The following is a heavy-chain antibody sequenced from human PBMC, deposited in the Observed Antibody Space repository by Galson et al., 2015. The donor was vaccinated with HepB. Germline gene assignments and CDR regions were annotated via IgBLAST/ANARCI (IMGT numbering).Heavy chain of an antibody. CDR2: ISGSGGST. Sequence: SLRLSCAASGFTFSSYAMSWVRQAPGKGLEWVSAISGSGGSTYYADSVKGRFTISRDNSKNTLYLQMNSLRAEDTAVYYCAKKWVGYCSSTSCYAQWDYYYGMDVWGQGTTVTVSS. CDR1: GFTFSSYA. J-gene: IGHJ6*02. D-gene: IGHD2-2*01. V-gene: IGHV3-23*01. CDR3: AKKWVGYCSSTSCYAQWDYYYGMDV.